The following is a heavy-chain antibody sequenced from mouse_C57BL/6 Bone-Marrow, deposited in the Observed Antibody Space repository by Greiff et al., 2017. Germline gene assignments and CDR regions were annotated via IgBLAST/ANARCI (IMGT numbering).Heavy chain of an antibody. CDR1: GYTFTSYW. CDR2: LDPSDSYT. J-gene: IGHJ4*01. V-gene: IGHV1-69*01. D-gene: IGHD3-2*02. CDR3: ARRELRRTPYYAMDY. Sequence: QVQLQQPGAELVMPGASVKLSCKASGYTFTSYWMHWVKQRHGQGLEWIGELDPSDSYTNYNQKFKGKSTLTVDKSSSTAYMQLSSLTSEDSAVYYCARRELRRTPYYAMDYWGQGTSVTVSS.